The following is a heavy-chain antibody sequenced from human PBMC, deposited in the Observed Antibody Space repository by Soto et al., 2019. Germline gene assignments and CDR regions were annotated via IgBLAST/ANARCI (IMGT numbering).Heavy chain of an antibody. Sequence: GGSLRLSCAASGFTFSSYGMSWVRKAPGKGLEWVSAISGSGGSTYYADSVKGRFTISRDNSKNTLYLQMNSLRAEDTAVYYCAKEPDKMVYAIYYYFDYWGQGTLVTVSS. CDR1: GFTFSSYG. V-gene: IGHV3-23*01. CDR3: AKEPDKMVYAIYYYFDY. D-gene: IGHD2-8*01. J-gene: IGHJ4*02. CDR2: ISGSGGST.